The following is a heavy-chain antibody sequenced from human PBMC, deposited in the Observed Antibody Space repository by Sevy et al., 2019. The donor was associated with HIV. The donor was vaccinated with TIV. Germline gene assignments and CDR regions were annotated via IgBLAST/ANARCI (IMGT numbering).Heavy chain of an antibody. CDR3: ARVPTYYYGSATYFDS. D-gene: IGHD3-10*01. CDR1: GYTFSSNG. V-gene: IGHV1-18*01. J-gene: IGHJ4*02. Sequence: ASVKVSCKASGYTFSSNGITWVRQAPGQGLEWMGWIGLYNGNSNYAQKFRDRVTMTADTSTSTAYMELRSLRSDDTVVYYCARVPTYYYGSATYFDSWGQGSLVTVSS. CDR2: IGLYNGNS.